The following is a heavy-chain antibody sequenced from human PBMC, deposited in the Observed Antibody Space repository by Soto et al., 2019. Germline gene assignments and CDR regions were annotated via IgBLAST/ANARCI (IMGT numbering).Heavy chain of an antibody. V-gene: IGHV4-34*01. Sequence: KSSETLSLTCAVYGGSFSGYYWSWIRQPPGKGLEWIGEINHSGSTNYNPSLKSRVTISVDTSKNQFSLKLSSVTAADTAVYYCARVLGYYYGSGRPPKYIRFDPWGQGTLVTVSS. CDR3: ARVLGYYYGSGRPPKYIRFDP. CDR1: GGSFSGYY. CDR2: INHSGST. D-gene: IGHD3-10*01. J-gene: IGHJ5*02.